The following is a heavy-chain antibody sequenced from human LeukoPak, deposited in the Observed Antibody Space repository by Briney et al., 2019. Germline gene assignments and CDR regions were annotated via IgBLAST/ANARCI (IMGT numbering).Heavy chain of an antibody. V-gene: IGHV3-48*04. CDR2: ISSSSSTI. Sequence: GGSLRLSCAASGFTFSSHNMNWVRQAPGKGLEWVSYISSSSSTIYYADSVKGRFTISRDNAKNSLYLQMNSLRAEDTAVYYCARNYRPDFDYWGQGTLVTVSS. CDR3: ARNYRPDFDY. D-gene: IGHD1-26*01. J-gene: IGHJ4*02. CDR1: GFTFSSHN.